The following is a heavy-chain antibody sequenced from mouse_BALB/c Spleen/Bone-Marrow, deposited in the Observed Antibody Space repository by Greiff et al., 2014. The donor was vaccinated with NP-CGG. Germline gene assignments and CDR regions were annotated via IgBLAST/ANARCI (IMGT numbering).Heavy chain of an antibody. J-gene: IGHJ3*01. CDR1: GFNIKDTY. D-gene: IGHD1-1*01. Sequence: EVQLVESGAELVEPGASVKLSCTASGFNIKDTYMHWVKQRPEQGLEWIGRIDPANGNTKYDPKFQGKATITADTSSNTAYLQLSSLTSEDTAVYYCAIYYYGSSGFAYWGQGTLVTVSA. CDR3: AIYYYGSSGFAY. V-gene: IGHV14-3*02. CDR2: IDPANGNT.